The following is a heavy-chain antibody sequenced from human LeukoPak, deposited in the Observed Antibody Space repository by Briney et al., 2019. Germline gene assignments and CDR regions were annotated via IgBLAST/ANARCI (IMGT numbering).Heavy chain of an antibody. V-gene: IGHV3-30*18. CDR3: AKAGGDRSGGNIDY. Sequence: GGSQRLSCAASGFTFSSYGMHWVRQAPGKGLEWVAVISYDGSNKYYADSVKGRFTISRDNSKNTLYLQMNSLRAEDTAVYYCAKAGGDRSGGNIDYWGRETLVTVSS. D-gene: IGHD6-19*01. J-gene: IGHJ4*02. CDR1: GFTFSSYG. CDR2: ISYDGSNK.